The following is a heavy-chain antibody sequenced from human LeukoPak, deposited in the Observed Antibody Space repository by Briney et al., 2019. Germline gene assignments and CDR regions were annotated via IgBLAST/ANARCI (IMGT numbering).Heavy chain of an antibody. CDR2: ISSSSSYI. CDR1: GFNVSSTY. V-gene: IGHV3-21*01. J-gene: IGHJ5*02. D-gene: IGHD2-2*02. Sequence: GGSLRLSCAASGFNVSSTYMSWVRQAPGKGLEWVSSISSSSSYIYYADSVKGRFTISRDNAKNSLYLQMNSLRAEDTAVYYCARDHSCYRGGLCWFDPWGQGTLVTVSS. CDR3: ARDHSCYRGGLCWFDP.